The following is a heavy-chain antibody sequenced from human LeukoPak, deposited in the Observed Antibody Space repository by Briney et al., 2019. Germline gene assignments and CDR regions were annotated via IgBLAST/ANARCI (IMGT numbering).Heavy chain of an antibody. Sequence: GGPLRLSCAASGNYWMHWVRQAPGKGLVWVSHINSDGSWTSYADSVKGRFTISKDNAKNTVYLQMNSLRAEDTAVYYCVSFYETYWGRGTLVTVSS. D-gene: IGHD2/OR15-2a*01. V-gene: IGHV3-74*01. CDR2: INSDGSWT. CDR3: VSFYETY. J-gene: IGHJ4*02. CDR1: GNYW.